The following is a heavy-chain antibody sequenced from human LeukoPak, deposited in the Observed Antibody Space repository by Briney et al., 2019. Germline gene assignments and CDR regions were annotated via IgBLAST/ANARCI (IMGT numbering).Heavy chain of an antibody. CDR3: AREYAYYYYYMDV. Sequence: ASVKVSCKASGYTFTSYDINWVRQATGQGLEWMGWMNPNSGNTGYAQKFQGRVTMTRDMSTSTVYMELSSLRSEDTAVYYCAREYAYYYYYMDVWGKGTTVTVSS. J-gene: IGHJ6*03. CDR1: GYTFTSYD. D-gene: IGHD2-8*01. V-gene: IGHV1-8*01. CDR2: MNPNSGNT.